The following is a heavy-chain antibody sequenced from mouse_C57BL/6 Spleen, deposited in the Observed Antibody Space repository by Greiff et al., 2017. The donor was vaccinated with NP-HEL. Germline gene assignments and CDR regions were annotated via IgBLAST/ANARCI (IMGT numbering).Heavy chain of an antibody. CDR1: GFNIKDDY. CDR3: TTRYGNYGAMDY. Sequence: VQLKQSGAELVRPGASVKLSCTASGFNIKDDYMHWVKQRPEQGLEWIGWIDPENGDTEYSSQFQGKATITADTSSNTAYLQLSSLTSEDTAVYYCTTRYGNYGAMDYWGQGTSVTVSS. CDR2: IDPENGDT. D-gene: IGHD2-10*02. J-gene: IGHJ4*01. V-gene: IGHV14-4*01.